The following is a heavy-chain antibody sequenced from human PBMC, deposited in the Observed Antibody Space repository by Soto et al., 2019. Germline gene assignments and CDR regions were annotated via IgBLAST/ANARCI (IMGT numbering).Heavy chain of an antibody. Sequence: PGGSLRLSCAASGFTFSSYAMHWVRQAPGKGLEWVAVISYDGSNKYYADSVKGRFTISRDNSKNTLYLQMNSLRAEDTAVYYCAREGDYDSSGYYFPFDYWGQGTLVTVSS. D-gene: IGHD3-22*01. CDR3: AREGDYDSSGYYFPFDY. V-gene: IGHV3-30-3*01. CDR1: GFTFSSYA. CDR2: ISYDGSNK. J-gene: IGHJ4*02.